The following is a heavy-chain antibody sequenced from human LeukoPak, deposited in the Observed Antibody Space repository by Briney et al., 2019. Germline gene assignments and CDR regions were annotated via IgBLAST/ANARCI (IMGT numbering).Heavy chain of an antibody. J-gene: IGHJ6*02. CDR3: ARDLRGANYGMDV. Sequence: ASVKVSCKASGYTFTGYYMHWVRQAPGQGLEWMGWINPNSGGTNYAQKFQGRVTMTRDTSICTAYMELSRLRSDDTAVYYCARDLRGANYGMDVWGQGTTVTVSS. CDR2: INPNSGGT. CDR1: GYTFTGYY. V-gene: IGHV1-2*02.